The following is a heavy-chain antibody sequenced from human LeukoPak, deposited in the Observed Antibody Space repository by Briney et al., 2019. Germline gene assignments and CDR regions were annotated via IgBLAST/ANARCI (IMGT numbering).Heavy chain of an antibody. Sequence: PSETLSLTCAVSGGSISSSHWWSWVRPPPGKGLEWIGEIYHSGTTNYNSSLTRRVTLSVDKPKNQFSLELNSVTAADTAVYYCASRGYSYGLSPEYWGQGTLVTVSS. V-gene: IGHV4-4*02. CDR2: IYHSGTT. CDR3: ASRGYSYGLSPEY. D-gene: IGHD5-18*01. J-gene: IGHJ4*02. CDR1: GGSISSSHW.